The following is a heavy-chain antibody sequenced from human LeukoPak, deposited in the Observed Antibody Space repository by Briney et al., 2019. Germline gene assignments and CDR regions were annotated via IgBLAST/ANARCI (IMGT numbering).Heavy chain of an antibody. CDR3: ARGSGSGNSGNFGY. CDR2: IYYSGST. D-gene: IGHD4-23*01. V-gene: IGHV4-39*07. Sequence: PSETLSLTCTVSGGSISSSSYYWGWIRQPPGKGLEWIGSIYYSGSTYYNPSLKSRVTISVDTFKNQFSLKLSSVTAADTAVYYCARGSGSGNSGNFGYWGQGTLVTVSS. CDR1: GGSISSSSYY. J-gene: IGHJ4*02.